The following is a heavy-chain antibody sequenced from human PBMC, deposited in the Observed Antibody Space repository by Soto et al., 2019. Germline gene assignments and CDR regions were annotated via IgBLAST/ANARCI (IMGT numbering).Heavy chain of an antibody. J-gene: IGHJ5*02. Sequence: SVNVSCKTSGDNISTDAINRVRQAPGQGLEWMGWSVPLFGTPDNAQKFQGRVTLTADKSTSTDYMELNRLRSEDTAVYYCTRDASRDSSARGWFDPWGPGTLVT. CDR2: SVPLFGTP. V-gene: IGHV1-69*06. D-gene: IGHD6-13*01. CDR3: TRDASRDSSARGWFDP. CDR1: GDNISTDA.